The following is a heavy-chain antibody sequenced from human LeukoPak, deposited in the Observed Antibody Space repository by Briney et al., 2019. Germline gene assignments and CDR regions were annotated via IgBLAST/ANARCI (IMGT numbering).Heavy chain of an antibody. D-gene: IGHD5-18*01. V-gene: IGHV3-9*01. CDR3: ASPMWDTAIHDY. Sequence: GGSLRLSCAASGFTFDDYAMHWVRQAPGKGLEWVSGISWNSGSIGYADSVKGRFTISRDNAKNSLYLQMNSLRAEDAAVYYCASPMWDTAIHDYWGQGTLVTVSS. CDR1: GFTFDDYA. CDR2: ISWNSGSI. J-gene: IGHJ4*02.